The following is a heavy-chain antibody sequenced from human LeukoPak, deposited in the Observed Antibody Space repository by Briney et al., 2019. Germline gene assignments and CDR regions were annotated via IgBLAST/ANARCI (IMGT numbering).Heavy chain of an antibody. V-gene: IGHV4-30-2*01. D-gene: IGHD3-22*01. Sequence: PSETLSLTCTVSGGSISSGGYYWSWIRQPPGKGLEWIGYIYHSGSTYYNPSLKSRVTISVDRSKNQFSLKLSSVTAADTAVYYCASTYYYDSSGYYWGQGTLVTVSS. CDR1: GGSISSGGYY. J-gene: IGHJ4*02. CDR3: ASTYYYDSSGYY. CDR2: IYHSGST.